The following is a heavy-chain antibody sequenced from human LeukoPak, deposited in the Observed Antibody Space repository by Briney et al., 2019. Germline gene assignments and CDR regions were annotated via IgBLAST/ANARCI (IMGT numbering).Heavy chain of an antibody. J-gene: IGHJ5*02. CDR3: ARDLGPWYNWFDP. Sequence: GGSLRLSCAASGFTFSSYSMNWVRQAPGKGLEWVSYISSSSSTIYYADSVKGRFTISRDNAKNSLYLQMNSLRAEDMAVYYCARDLGPWYNWFDPWGQGTLVTVSS. V-gene: IGHV3-48*04. CDR2: ISSSSSTI. CDR1: GFTFSSYS.